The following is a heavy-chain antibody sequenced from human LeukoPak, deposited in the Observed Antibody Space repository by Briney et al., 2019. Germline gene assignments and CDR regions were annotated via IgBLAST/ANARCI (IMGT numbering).Heavy chain of an antibody. D-gene: IGHD3-9*01. CDR1: GFTFSSYA. CDR3: ARGVLRYFDWPDH. CDR2: ISYDGSNK. J-gene: IGHJ4*02. Sequence: GGSLRLSCAASGFTFSSYAMHWVRQAPGKGLEWVAVISYDGSNKYYADSVKGRFTISRGNSKNTLYLQMNSLRAEDTAVYYCARGVLRYFDWPDHWGQGTLVTVSS. V-gene: IGHV3-30*04.